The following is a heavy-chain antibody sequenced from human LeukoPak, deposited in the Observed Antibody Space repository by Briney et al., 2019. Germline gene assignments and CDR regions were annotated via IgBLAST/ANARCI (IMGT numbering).Heavy chain of an antibody. V-gene: IGHV3-23*01. CDR2: ISGSGDST. CDR1: GFTFSSYA. Sequence: PGGSLRLSCAASGFTFSSYAMSWVRQAPGKGLEWVSTISGSGDSTYYADSVKGRFTISRDNSKNTLYLQMNSLRAEDTALYYCAKQGYSFVEYYGMDVWGQGTTVTVSS. CDR3: AKQGYSFVEYYGMDV. D-gene: IGHD5-18*01. J-gene: IGHJ6*02.